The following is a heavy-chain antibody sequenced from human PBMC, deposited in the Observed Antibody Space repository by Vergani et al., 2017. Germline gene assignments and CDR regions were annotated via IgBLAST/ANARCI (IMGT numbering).Heavy chain of an antibody. J-gene: IGHJ4*02. V-gene: IGHV1-69*13. CDR2: IIPIFGTT. Sequence: QGQLAQSGAEVKKPGSSVKVSCKASGGTFSSNSISWVRQAPGQGLEWMGRIIPIFGTTSYAQKFQGRVTILADDSTSTAYMELRSLRSDDTAVYYCARDGASLYYDIVTGPGLYFDYWGQGTLVTVSS. D-gene: IGHD3-9*01. CDR1: GGTFSSNS. CDR3: ARDGASLYYDIVTGPGLYFDY.